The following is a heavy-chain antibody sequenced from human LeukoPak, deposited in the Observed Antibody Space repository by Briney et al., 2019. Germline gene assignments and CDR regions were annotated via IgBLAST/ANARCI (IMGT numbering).Heavy chain of an antibody. D-gene: IGHD2/OR15-2a*01. CDR3: ARGGGHVLTMPMNWFDP. J-gene: IGHJ5*02. CDR2: ISGSGGST. Sequence: GGSLRLSCAASGFTFSSYAMSWVRQAPGKGLEWVSGISGSGGSTYYADSVKGRFTISRDNSKNTLYLQMNSLRAEDTAVYYCARGGGHVLTMPMNWFDPWGQGTLVTVSS. CDR1: GFTFSSYA. V-gene: IGHV3-23*01.